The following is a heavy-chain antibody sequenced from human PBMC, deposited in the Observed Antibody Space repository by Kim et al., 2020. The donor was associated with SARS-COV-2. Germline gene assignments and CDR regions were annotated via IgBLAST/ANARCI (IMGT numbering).Heavy chain of an antibody. CDR3: ARDGRVDWGTYYFDY. CDR2: IWYDGSNK. V-gene: IGHV3-33*01. Sequence: GGSLRRSCAASGFTFSSYDIHWVRQAPGKGLEWVAVIWYDGSNKYYADSVKGRFTISRDNSKNTLYLQMNSLRAEDTAVYYCARDGRVDWGTYYFDYWG. J-gene: IGHJ4*01. D-gene: IGHD1-1*01. CDR1: GFTFSSYD.